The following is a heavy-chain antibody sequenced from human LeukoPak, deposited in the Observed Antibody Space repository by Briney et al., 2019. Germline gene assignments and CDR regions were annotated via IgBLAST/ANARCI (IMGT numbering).Heavy chain of an antibody. CDR2: INPNSGGT. Sequence: ASVKVSCKASGYTFTGYYIHWVRQAPGQGLEWMGWINPNSGGTNYAQKFQGRVTMTRDTSISTAYMELSRLRSDDTAVYYCARRRYASGTFLVEYWGQGTLVTVSS. V-gene: IGHV1-2*02. CDR3: ARRRYASGTFLVEY. CDR1: GYTFTGYY. J-gene: IGHJ4*02. D-gene: IGHD3-10*01.